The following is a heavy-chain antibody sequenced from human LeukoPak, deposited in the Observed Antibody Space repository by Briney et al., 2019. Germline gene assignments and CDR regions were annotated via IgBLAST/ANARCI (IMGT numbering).Heavy chain of an antibody. CDR2: VGTGGDT. J-gene: IGHJ3*02. CDR1: GFSFRNYD. Sequence: GGSLRLSCSASGFSFRNYDMHWVRQPTGKGLEWVSAVGTGGDTYYAGSVKGRFAVVRENAKNTLYLQMNSLRAGDTAMYYCARRSAAAGIDAFDIWGQGTMVTVSS. V-gene: IGHV3-13*01. D-gene: IGHD6-13*01. CDR3: ARRSAAAGIDAFDI.